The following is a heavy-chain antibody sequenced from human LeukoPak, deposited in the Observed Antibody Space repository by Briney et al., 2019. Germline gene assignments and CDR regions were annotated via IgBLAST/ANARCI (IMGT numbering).Heavy chain of an antibody. D-gene: IGHD6-19*01. V-gene: IGHV3-30*04. J-gene: IGHJ4*02. CDR2: ISYDGSNK. Sequence: GGSLRLSCAASGFTFSSYAMHWVRQAPGKGLEWVAVISYDGSNKYYADSVKGRFTISRDNSKNTLYLQMNSLRAEDTAVYYCAKDQWLGAFDYWGQGTLVTVSS. CDR1: GFTFSSYA. CDR3: AKDQWLGAFDY.